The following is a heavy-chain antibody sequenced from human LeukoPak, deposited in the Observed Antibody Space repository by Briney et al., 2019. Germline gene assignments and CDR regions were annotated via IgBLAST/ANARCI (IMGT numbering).Heavy chain of an antibody. CDR3: ARGLGDY. J-gene: IGHJ4*02. CDR2: IYYSGST. V-gene: IGHV4-39*07. CDR1: GGSISSSSYY. Sequence: SETLSPTCTVSGGSISSSSYYWGWIRQPPGKGLEWIGSIYYSGSTYYNPSLKSRVTISVDTSKNQFSLKLSSVTAADTAVYYCARGLGDYWGQGTLVTVSS.